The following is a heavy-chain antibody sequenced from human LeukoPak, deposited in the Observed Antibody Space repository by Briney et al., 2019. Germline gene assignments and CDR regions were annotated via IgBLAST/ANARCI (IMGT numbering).Heavy chain of an antibody. D-gene: IGHD6-6*01. V-gene: IGHV1-18*01. J-gene: IGHJ4*02. CDR3: ARDLVPEGYGIDY. CDR1: GGTFSSYA. CDR2: ISAYNGNT. Sequence: GASVKVSCKASGGTFSSYAISWVRQAPGQGLEWMGWISAYNGNTNYAQKLQGRVTMTTDTSTSTAYMELRSLRSDDTAVYYCARDLVPEGYGIDYWGQGTLVTVSS.